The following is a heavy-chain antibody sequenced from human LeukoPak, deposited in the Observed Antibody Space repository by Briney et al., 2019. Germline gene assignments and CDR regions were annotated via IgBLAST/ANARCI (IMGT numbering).Heavy chain of an antibody. CDR3: SRAPSDSSGYYPEYFQH. CDR1: GFPFSSYW. J-gene: IGHJ1*01. Sequence: GGSLRLSCAASGFPFSSYWMHWVRQAPGKGLVWVSRINIDGSSTNYADSVKGRFTISRGNAKNTLYLQMNSLIAEDTAVYYCSRAPSDSSGYYPEYFQHWGQGTLVTVSS. CDR2: INIDGSST. D-gene: IGHD3-22*01. V-gene: IGHV3-74*01.